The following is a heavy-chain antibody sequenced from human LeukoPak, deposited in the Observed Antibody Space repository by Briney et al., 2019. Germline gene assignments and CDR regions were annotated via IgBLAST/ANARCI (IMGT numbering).Heavy chain of an antibody. J-gene: IGHJ6*03. CDR1: GYTSTSYA. Sequence: ASVKVSCKASGYTSTSYAMNWVRQAPGQGLEWMGWINTNTGNPTYAQGFTGRFVFSLDTSVSTAYLQISSLKAEDTAVYYCARARGPRYFDWLFPGKYYYYYYMDVWGKGTTVTVSS. CDR3: ARARGPRYFDWLFPGKYYYYYYMDV. D-gene: IGHD3-9*01. V-gene: IGHV7-4-1*02. CDR2: INTNTGNP.